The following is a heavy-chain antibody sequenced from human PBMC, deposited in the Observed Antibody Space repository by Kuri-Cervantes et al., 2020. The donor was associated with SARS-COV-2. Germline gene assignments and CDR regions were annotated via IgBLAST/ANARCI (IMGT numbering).Heavy chain of an antibody. CDR2: IYYSGST. J-gene: IGHJ4*02. D-gene: IGHD1-26*01. CDR3: ARDYSGSYYGYFDY. V-gene: IGHV4-38-2*02. Sequence: SETLSLTCAVSGYSISSGYYWGWIRQPPGKGLEWIGYIYYSGSTNYNPSLKSRVTISVDTSKNQFSLKLSSVTAADTAVYYCARDYSGSYYGYFDYWGQGTLVTVSS. CDR1: GYSISSGYY.